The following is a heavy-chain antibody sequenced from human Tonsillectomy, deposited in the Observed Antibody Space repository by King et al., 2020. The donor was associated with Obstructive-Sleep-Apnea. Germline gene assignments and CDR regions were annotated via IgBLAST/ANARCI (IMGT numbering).Heavy chain of an antibody. CDR3: ARALYSSSWYFDY. CDR1: GGSISSSSYY. J-gene: IGHJ4*02. Sequence: QLQESGPGLVKPSETLSLTCTVSGGSISSSSYYWGWIRQPPGKGLVWIGSIYYSGSTYYNPSLKSRVTISVDTSKNQFSRKLSSVTAADTAVYYCARALYSSSWYFDYWGQGTLVTVSS. CDR2: IYYSGST. D-gene: IGHD6-13*01. V-gene: IGHV4-39*07.